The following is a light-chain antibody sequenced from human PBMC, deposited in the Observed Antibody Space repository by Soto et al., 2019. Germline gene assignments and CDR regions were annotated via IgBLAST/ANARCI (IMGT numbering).Light chain of an antibody. Sequence: QCVLTQPPSVSGAPGQRVTLSCTGSSSNIGAGRDVHWYQQLPGTAPKLLIYGDSNRPSGVPDRFSGSKSGASASLAITGLQAEDEAEYHCLSYYSDMSRPRYVFGTGTKLTVL. J-gene: IGLJ1*01. CDR1: SSNIGAGRD. CDR2: GDS. CDR3: LSYYSDMSRPRYV. V-gene: IGLV1-40*01.